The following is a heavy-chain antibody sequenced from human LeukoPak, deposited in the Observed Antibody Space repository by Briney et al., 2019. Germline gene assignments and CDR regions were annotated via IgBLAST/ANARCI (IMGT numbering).Heavy chain of an antibody. CDR3: ATCARNFYCYRFDY. CDR1: GGIFSSYA. J-gene: IGHJ4*02. V-gene: IGHV1-69*13. CDR2: IIPIFGTA. Sequence: SVRVSCKASGGIFSSYAISWVRQAPGQGLEWMGGIIPIFGTANYAQKFQGRVTITADESTSTAYMELSSLRSEDTAVYYCATCARNFYCYRFDYWGQGTLVTVSS. D-gene: IGHD2-2*02.